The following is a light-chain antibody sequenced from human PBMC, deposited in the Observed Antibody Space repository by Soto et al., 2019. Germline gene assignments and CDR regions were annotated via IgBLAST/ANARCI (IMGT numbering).Light chain of an antibody. Sequence: QSVLTQPASVSGSPGQSITISCSGSSSDIINYNYVSWYQQHPGQAPKLMIYDVSNRPSGISNRFSGSKSGNTASLTISGLQAEDEADYYCSSKTSTSTRLFGGGTKLTVL. CDR1: SSDIINYNY. CDR2: DVS. V-gene: IGLV2-14*03. J-gene: IGLJ2*01. CDR3: SSKTSTSTRL.